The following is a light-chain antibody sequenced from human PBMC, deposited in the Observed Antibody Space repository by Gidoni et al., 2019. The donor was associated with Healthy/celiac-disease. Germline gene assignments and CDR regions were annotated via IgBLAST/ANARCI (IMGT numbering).Light chain of an antibody. J-gene: IGKJ4*01. CDR2: AAS. Sequence: AIQMTQSPSSLSASVGDRVTITCRASQGIRNDLGWYQQKPGKAPKLLIYAASSLQSGVPSRFSGSGSGTDFTLTISSLQPEDCATYYCLQDDNYPRTFXGXTKVEIK. CDR3: LQDDNYPRT. CDR1: QGIRND. V-gene: IGKV1-6*01.